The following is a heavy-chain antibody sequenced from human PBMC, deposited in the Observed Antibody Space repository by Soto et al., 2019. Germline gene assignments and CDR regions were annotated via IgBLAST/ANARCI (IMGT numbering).Heavy chain of an antibody. CDR3: AREILASADYYYYGMDV. V-gene: IGHV1-69*13. CDR2: IIPIFGTA. Sequence: GAPVKVSCKGSGGTFSSYAISWGGQAPGQGLEWMGGIIPIFGTANYAQKFQGRVTITADESTSTAYMELSSLRSDDTAVYYCAREILASADYYYYGMDVWGQGTTVTVSS. CDR1: GGTFSSYA. J-gene: IGHJ6*02.